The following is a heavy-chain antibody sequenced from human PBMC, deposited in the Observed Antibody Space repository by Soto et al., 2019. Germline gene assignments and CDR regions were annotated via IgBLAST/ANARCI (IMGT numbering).Heavy chain of an antibody. D-gene: IGHD5-12*01. J-gene: IGHJ4*02. CDR1: GFTFSNAW. CDR2: VKSKTDGGTI. Sequence: EVQLVESGGGLVKPGGSLRLSCAASGFTFSNAWMTWVRQAPGKGLEWVGRVKSKTDGGTIDYAAPVKDRFTISRDNSKNTLYLKMNSLKTEDTAVYYCIGTYSGSSMRFDYWGQGPLVTVSS. V-gene: IGHV3-15*01. CDR3: IGTYSGSSMRFDY.